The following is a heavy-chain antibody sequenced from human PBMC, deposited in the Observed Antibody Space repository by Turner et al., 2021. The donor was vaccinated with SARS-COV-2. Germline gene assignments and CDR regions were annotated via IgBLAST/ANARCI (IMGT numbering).Heavy chain of an antibody. J-gene: IGHJ4*02. Sequence: EVQLLESGGGLVQPGGSMRLSCTASGFTFRNYAMSWVRQAPGKGLEWVSAISGSGGSTYYADSVKGRFTISRDNSKNTLYLQMNSLRAEDTAVYYCANSRGNSYGYDYWGQGTLVTVSS. V-gene: IGHV3-23*01. D-gene: IGHD5-18*01. CDR1: GFTFRNYA. CDR3: ANSRGNSYGYDY. CDR2: ISGSGGST.